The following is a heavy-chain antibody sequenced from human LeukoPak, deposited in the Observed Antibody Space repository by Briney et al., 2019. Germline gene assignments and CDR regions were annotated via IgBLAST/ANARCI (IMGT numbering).Heavy chain of an antibody. Sequence: KPGGSLRLSCAASGFTFSSYSMNWVRQAPGKGLEWVSSISSSSSYIYYADSVKGRFTISRDNAKNTLYLQMNSLRAEDTAVYYCARGGTRYSYGLDAFDIWGQGTMVTVSS. J-gene: IGHJ3*02. D-gene: IGHD5-18*01. CDR3: ARGGTRYSYGLDAFDI. V-gene: IGHV3-21*01. CDR2: ISSSSSYI. CDR1: GFTFSSYS.